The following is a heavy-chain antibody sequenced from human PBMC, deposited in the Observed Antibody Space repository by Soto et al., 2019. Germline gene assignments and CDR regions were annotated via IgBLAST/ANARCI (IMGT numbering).Heavy chain of an antibody. CDR2: ISGSGGST. Sequence: GGSLRLSCAASGFTFSSYAMSWVRQAPGKGLEWVSAISGSGGSTYYADFVQGRVTFSRDNSRNILYLQMNSLRADDTAIYFCARSLFMVAPDNEPFDYWGQGTLVTVSS. CDR1: GFTFSSYA. D-gene: IGHD5-12*01. V-gene: IGHV3-23*01. J-gene: IGHJ4*02. CDR3: ARSLFMVAPDNEPFDY.